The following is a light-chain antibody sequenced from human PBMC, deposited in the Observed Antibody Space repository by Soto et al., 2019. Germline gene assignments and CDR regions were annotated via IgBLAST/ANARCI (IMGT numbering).Light chain of an antibody. Sequence: EIVMTQSPATLSVSPGERATLSCRASQSVGSNLAWYQQKPGQAPTLLIYGASTRATGIPARFSGSESGTEFTLTISGLQAEDFAVYYCQQYTNWPLTFGGGTRVEIK. CDR1: QSVGSN. CDR3: QQYTNWPLT. V-gene: IGKV3-15*01. CDR2: GAS. J-gene: IGKJ4*02.